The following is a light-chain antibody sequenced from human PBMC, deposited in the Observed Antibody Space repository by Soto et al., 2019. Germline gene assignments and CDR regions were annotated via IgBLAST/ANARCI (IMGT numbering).Light chain of an antibody. V-gene: IGKV1-9*01. Sequence: DIQLTQSPSFLSASVGDRVTITFRASQGISSNLAWYQQKPGKAPKLLIYAASTLQSGVPSRFSGSGSGTEFTLTISSLQPEDFATYYCQQFNSYPITFGQGNDWRL. CDR3: QQFNSYPIT. J-gene: IGKJ5*01. CDR1: QGISSN. CDR2: AAS.